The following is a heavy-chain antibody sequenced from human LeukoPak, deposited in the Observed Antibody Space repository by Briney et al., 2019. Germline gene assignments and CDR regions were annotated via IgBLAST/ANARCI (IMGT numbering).Heavy chain of an antibody. CDR3: GKDMAATVTTLEY. Sequence: GRSLRLSCAASGFTFDDYAMHWVRQAPGKGLEWVSGISWNSGSIGYADSVKGRFTISRDNAKNSLYLQMNSLRAEDTALYYCGKDMAATVTTLEYWGQGTLVTVSS. J-gene: IGHJ4*02. CDR1: GFTFDDYA. V-gene: IGHV3-9*01. CDR2: ISWNSGSI. D-gene: IGHD4-17*01.